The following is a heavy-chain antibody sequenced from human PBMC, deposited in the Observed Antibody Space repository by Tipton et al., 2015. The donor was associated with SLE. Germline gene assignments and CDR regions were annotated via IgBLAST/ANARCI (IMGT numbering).Heavy chain of an antibody. CDR3: ARDRVVGARGAFDI. V-gene: IGHV1-46*01. J-gene: IGHJ3*02. Sequence: QLVQSGAEVKKPGASVKGSCKASGYTFTSYYMHWVRQAPGQGLEWMGRINPSGGSTSYAQKFQGRVTMTRDTSTSTVYMELSSLRSEDTAVYYCARDRVVGARGAFDIWGQGTMATVSS. D-gene: IGHD1-26*01. CDR1: GYTFTSYY. CDR2: INPSGGST.